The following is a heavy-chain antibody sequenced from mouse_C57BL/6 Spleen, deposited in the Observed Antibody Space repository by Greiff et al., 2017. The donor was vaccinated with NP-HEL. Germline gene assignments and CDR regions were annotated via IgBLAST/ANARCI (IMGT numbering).Heavy chain of an antibody. J-gene: IGHJ3*01. D-gene: IGHD2-1*01. CDR2: IWGAGST. CDR3: AKHEENGNWWFAY. Sequence: VKLVEPGPGLVAPSPSLSITCTVSGFSLTSYGVDWVRQPPGQGLEWLGVIWGAGSTNYNSALISRLSIRKDNSKSQVFLKMNSLQTDDTAMYYCAKHEENGNWWFAYWGQGTLVTVSA. V-gene: IGHV2-9*01. CDR1: GFSLTSYG.